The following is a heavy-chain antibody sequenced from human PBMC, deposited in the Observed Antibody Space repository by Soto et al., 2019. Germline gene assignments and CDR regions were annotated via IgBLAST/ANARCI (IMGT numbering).Heavy chain of an antibody. J-gene: IGHJ6*02. CDR1: GFSFSKHS. CDR2: IRRSGDYT. CDR3: ARSTSLGGMDV. D-gene: IGHD1-1*01. Sequence: GRSLRLSCIASGFSFSKHSMNLVRQAQGKGLEWVSSIRRSGDYTYYADSLKGRFTISRDNAKNSLSLQMISLRAEDTAVYYCARSTSLGGMDVWGQGTTVTVSS. V-gene: IGHV3-21*01.